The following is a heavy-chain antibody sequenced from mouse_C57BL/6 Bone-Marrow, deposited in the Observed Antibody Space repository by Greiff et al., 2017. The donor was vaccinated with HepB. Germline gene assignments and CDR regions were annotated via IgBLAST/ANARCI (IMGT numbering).Heavy chain of an antibody. J-gene: IGHJ1*03. Sequence: EVQLQESGGGLVQPGGSLKLSCAASGIDFSRYWMSWVRRAPGKGLEWIGEINPDSSTINYAPSLKDKFIISRDNAKNTLYLQMSKVRSEDTALYYCARIYYYGSSYHFDVWGTGTTVTVSS. V-gene: IGHV4-1*01. CDR3: ARIYYYGSSYHFDV. CDR2: INPDSSTI. D-gene: IGHD1-1*01. CDR1: GIDFSRYW.